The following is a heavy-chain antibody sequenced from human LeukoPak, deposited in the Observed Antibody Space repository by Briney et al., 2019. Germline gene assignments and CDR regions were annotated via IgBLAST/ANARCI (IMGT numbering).Heavy chain of an antibody. D-gene: IGHD1-26*01. Sequence: GASVKVSCKASGGTFSRYAISWVRQAPGQGLEWMGGIIPIFGTANYAQKFQGRVTITADKSTSTAYMELSSLRSEDTAVYYCARGGSYFAFDIWGQGTMVTVSS. V-gene: IGHV1-69*06. CDR3: ARGGSYFAFDI. CDR2: IIPIFGTA. J-gene: IGHJ3*02. CDR1: GGTFSRYA.